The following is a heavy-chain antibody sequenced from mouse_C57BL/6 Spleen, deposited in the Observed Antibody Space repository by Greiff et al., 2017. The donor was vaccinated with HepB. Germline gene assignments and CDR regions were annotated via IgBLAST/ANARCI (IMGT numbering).Heavy chain of an antibody. V-gene: IGHV1-15*01. D-gene: IGHD1-1*01. CDR1: GYTFTDYE. CDR2: IDPETGGT. Sequence: QVQLQQSGAELVRPGASVTLSCKASGYTFTDYEMHWVKQTPVHGLEWIGAIDPETGGTAYNQKFKGKAILTADKSSSTAYMELRSLTSEDSAVYYCTREKLLLLRSPGFAYWGQGTLVTVSA. CDR3: TREKLLLLRSPGFAY. J-gene: IGHJ3*01.